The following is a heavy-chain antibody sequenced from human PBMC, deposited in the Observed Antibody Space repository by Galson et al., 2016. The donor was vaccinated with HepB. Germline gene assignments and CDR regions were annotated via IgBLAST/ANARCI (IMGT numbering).Heavy chain of an antibody. Sequence: TLSLTCSVSGGSITGGNYFWTWVRQPAGKGLEWIGRIYSNGNTNYYPSLKSRVTISIDTSNNEFSLNLRSVTAADTALYFCARDLGGTYLYWGQGILVSVSS. CDR1: GGSITGGNYF. J-gene: IGHJ4*02. CDR3: ARDLGGTYLY. V-gene: IGHV4-61*02. CDR2: IYSNGNT. D-gene: IGHD1-26*01.